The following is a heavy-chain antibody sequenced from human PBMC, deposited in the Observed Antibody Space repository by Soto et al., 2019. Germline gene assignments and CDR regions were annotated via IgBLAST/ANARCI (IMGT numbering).Heavy chain of an antibody. CDR2: IYYSGST. CDR1: GGSISSGGYY. V-gene: IGHV4-31*03. CDR3: ARESQGGYGGLGY. Sequence: SETLSLTCTVSGGSISSGGYYWGWIRQHPGKGLEWIGYIYYSGSTYYNPSLKSRVTISVDTSKNQFSLKLSSVTAADTAVYYCARESQGGYGGLGYWGQGTLVTVSS. J-gene: IGHJ4*02. D-gene: IGHD5-12*01.